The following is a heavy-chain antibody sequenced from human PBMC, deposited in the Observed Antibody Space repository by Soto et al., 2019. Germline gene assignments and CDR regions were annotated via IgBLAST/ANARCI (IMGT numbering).Heavy chain of an antibody. V-gene: IGHV4-59*08. Sequence: QVQLQQSGPGLVKPSETLSLTCTVSGGSISTYYWSWIRQPPGKGLELIGYIYYGGRANYNPALESRSPMSLDSSKKDSSLRPSSVTAADTAVYYCSRGGHCTDGVCSALESWGQATMVTVSP. CDR3: SRGGHCTDGVCSALES. CDR2: IYYGGRA. J-gene: IGHJ4*02. CDR1: GGSISTYY. D-gene: IGHD2-8*01.